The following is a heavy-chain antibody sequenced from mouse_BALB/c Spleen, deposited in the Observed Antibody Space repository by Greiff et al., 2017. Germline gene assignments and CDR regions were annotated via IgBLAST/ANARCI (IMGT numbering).Heavy chain of an antibody. D-gene: IGHD2-1*01. CDR1: GYTFTSYT. CDR3: ARFYYGNYPFAY. Sequence: QVQLKQSAAELARPGASVKMSCKASGYTFTSYTMHWVKQRPGQGLEWIGYINPSSGYTEYNQKFKDKTTLTADKSSSTAYMQLSSLTSEDSAVYYCARFYYGNYPFAYWGQGTLVTVSA. CDR2: INPSSGYT. J-gene: IGHJ3*01. V-gene: IGHV1-4*02.